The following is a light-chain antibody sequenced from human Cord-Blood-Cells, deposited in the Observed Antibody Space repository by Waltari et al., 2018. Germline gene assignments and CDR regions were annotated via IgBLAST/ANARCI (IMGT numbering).Light chain of an antibody. CDR2: GAA. CDR3: QQYNNWPPLT. J-gene: IGKJ4*01. CDR1: QSVSSN. Sequence: EIVMTQSPATLSVSPGERATPSCRASQSVSSNLASYQQKPGQAPRPLIYGAATRATGSPARFIGSGSGTEFTLAISSLQSEDFSVYYCQQYNNWPPLTFGGGTKVEIK. V-gene: IGKV3-15*01.